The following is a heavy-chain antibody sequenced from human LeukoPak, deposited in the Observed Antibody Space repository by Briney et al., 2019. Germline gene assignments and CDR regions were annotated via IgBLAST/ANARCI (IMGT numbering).Heavy chain of an antibody. CDR3: ARFARGYSNYEPFDY. J-gene: IGHJ4*02. CDR2: INPNSGGT. V-gene: IGHV1-2*02. D-gene: IGHD4-11*01. CDR1: GYTFTGYY. Sequence: ASVKVSCKASGYTFTGYYMHWVRQAPGQGLEWMGWINPNSGGTNYAQKLQGRVTMTTDTSTSTAYMELRSLRSDDTAVYYCARFARGYSNYEPFDYWGQGTLVTVSS.